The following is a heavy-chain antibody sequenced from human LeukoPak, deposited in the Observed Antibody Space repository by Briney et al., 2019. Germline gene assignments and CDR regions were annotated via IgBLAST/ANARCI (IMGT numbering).Heavy chain of an antibody. J-gene: IGHJ4*02. CDR3: TAEYYGSGD. CDR1: GFTFSNAW. V-gene: IGHV3-15*01. CDR2: IKSKTDGGTT. Sequence: GGSLRLSCAVSGFTFSNAWMSWVRQAPGKGLEWVGRIKSKTDGGTTDYAAPVKGRFTISRDDSTNTLYLQMNSLKTEDTAVYHCTAEYYGSGDWGQGTLVTVSS. D-gene: IGHD3-10*01.